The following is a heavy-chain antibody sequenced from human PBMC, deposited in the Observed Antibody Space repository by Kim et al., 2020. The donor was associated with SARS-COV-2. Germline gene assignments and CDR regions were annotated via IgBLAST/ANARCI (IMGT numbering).Heavy chain of an antibody. J-gene: IGHJ5*02. Sequence: SETLSLTCTVSGGSISRSTYYWGWIRQTPGKGLEWIGSIHHSGNTYYNPSLSGRVTISVDTSRNQFSLWLSSVTAADTAVFYCATDHRFTMGREAINEDWFDPWGQGSLVTVSS. CDR1: GGSISRSTYY. CDR2: IHHSGNT. D-gene: IGHD3-10*01. V-gene: IGHV4-39*07. CDR3: ATDHRFTMGREAINEDWFDP.